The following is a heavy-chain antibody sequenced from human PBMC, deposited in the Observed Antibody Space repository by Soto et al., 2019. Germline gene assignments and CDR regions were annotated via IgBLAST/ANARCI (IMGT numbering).Heavy chain of an antibody. Sequence: SETLSLTCAVSGDSFSSISNHYCSWIRQPPGKGLEWIGYISYSGSTSYNPSLKSRLIISVDTSQNQVSLKLASVTAADTAVYYCLTQGFGPLHGLVDVWGQGTTVTVSS. J-gene: IGHJ6*02. D-gene: IGHD3-10*01. CDR1: GDSFSSISNHY. V-gene: IGHV4-59*08. CDR3: LTQGFGPLHGLVDV. CDR2: ISYSGST.